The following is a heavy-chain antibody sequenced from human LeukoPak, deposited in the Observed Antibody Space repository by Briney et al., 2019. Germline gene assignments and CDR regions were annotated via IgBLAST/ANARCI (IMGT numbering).Heavy chain of an antibody. V-gene: IGHV4-30-4*01. Sequence: SETLSLTCTVSGGSISSGDYYWSWIRQPPGKGLEWIGYIYYSGGTYYNPSLKSRVTISVDTSKNQFSLKLSSVTAADTAVYYCARTVGTGVFQHWGQGTLVTVSS. CDR2: IYYSGGT. D-gene: IGHD4-23*01. J-gene: IGHJ1*01. CDR1: GGSISSGDYY. CDR3: ARTVGTGVFQH.